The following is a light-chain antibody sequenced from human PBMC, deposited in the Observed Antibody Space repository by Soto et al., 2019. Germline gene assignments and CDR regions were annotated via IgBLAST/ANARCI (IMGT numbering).Light chain of an antibody. V-gene: IGKV1-5*01. J-gene: IGKJ1*01. CDR3: QQYNSFSWT. CDR2: DAS. Sequence: DIQMTQTPATLSASVGDSVAITCRASQRITIWLAWYQQKPGKAPKLLIYDASSLEGGVPSRFSGSGSGTEFTLTISGLQPDDFATYYCQQYNSFSWTFGQGTKVDI. CDR1: QRITIW.